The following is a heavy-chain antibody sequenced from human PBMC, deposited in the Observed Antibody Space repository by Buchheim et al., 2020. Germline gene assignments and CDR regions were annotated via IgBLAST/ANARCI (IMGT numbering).Heavy chain of an antibody. J-gene: IGHJ6*02. CDR1: GFTLSSYW. D-gene: IGHD3-10*01. V-gene: IGHV3-7*01. Sequence: EVQLVESGGGLVQPGGSLRLSCAASGFTLSSYWMSWVRQAPGKGLEWVANIKQDGSEKYYVDSVKGRFTISRDNAKNSLYLQMNSLRAEDTAVYYCAGRESYYYGMDVWGQGTT. CDR2: IKQDGSEK. CDR3: AGRESYYYGMDV.